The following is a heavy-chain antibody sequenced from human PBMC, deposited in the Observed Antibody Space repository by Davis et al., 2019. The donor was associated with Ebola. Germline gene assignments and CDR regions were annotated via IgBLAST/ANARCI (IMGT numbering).Heavy chain of an antibody. J-gene: IGHJ6*02. Sequence: GGSLRLSCFASGFTFKEYDMSWVRQAAGKGLEWVSGISASGDLTYYADAVRGRFTISRDNSKNTLYLQMNSLRAEDTAVYYCAKAVTKISYYGMDVWGQGTTVTVSS. V-gene: IGHV3-23*01. CDR2: ISASGDLT. CDR1: GFTFKEYD. CDR3: AKAVTKISYYGMDV. D-gene: IGHD2-2*01.